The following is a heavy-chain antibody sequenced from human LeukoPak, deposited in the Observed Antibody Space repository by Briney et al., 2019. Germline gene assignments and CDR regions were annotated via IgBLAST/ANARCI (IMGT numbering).Heavy chain of an antibody. CDR3: ARVTYYYHASGYYQYYSDY. CDR1: GGSISSYY. CDR2: IYYSGST. V-gene: IGHV4-59*01. J-gene: IGHJ4*02. Sequence: SETLSLTCNVSGGSISSYYWSWIRQPPGKGLEWIGYIYYSGSTNYNPSLKSRVTISVDTSKNQFSLNLTSVTAADTAAYYCARVTYYYHASGYYQYYSDYWGQGTLVTVSS. D-gene: IGHD3-22*01.